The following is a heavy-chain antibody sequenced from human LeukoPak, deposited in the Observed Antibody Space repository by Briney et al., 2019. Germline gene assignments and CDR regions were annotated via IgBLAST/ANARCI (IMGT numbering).Heavy chain of an antibody. J-gene: IGHJ6*03. Sequence: PGGSLRLSCAASGFTFSSYSMNWVRQAPGKGLEWVSYISSSSSTIYYADSVKGRFTISRDNAKNSLYMQLNSLTAEDTAVYYCARVAVIYQYYMDVWGRGTTVTVSS. CDR2: ISSSSSTI. V-gene: IGHV3-48*04. CDR3: ARVAVIYQYYMDV. D-gene: IGHD2-2*01. CDR1: GFTFSSYS.